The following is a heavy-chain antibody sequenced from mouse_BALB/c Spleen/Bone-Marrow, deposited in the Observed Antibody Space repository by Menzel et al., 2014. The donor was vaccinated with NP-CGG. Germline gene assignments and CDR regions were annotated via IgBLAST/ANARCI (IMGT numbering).Heavy chain of an antibody. V-gene: IGHV1S81*02. J-gene: IGHJ3*01. CDR2: INPNNGGT. CDR1: GYTFTNYF. CDR3: TRPGPGFAY. Sequence: VQLVESGAELVKPGASVKLSCKASGYTFTNYFMYWVKQRPGQGLEWIGEINPNNGGTNFNENFKSKATLTLDKSSSTAYMQLSSLTSEDSAVYYCTRPGPGFAYWGHGTLVTVSA.